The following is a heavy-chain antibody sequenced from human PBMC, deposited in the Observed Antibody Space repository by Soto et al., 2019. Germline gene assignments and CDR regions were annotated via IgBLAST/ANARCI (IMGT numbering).Heavy chain of an antibody. J-gene: IGHJ6*02. CDR1: GGSFSGYY. CDR2: INHSGST. D-gene: IGHD6-6*01. V-gene: IGHV4-34*01. CDR3: ATVTIAALSRAHYGMDV. Sequence: SETLSLTCAVYGGSFSGYYWSWIRQPPGKGLEWIGEINHSGSTNYNPSLKSRVTISVDTSKNQFSLKLSSVTAADTAVYYCATVTIAALSRAHYGMDVWGQGTTVTVSS.